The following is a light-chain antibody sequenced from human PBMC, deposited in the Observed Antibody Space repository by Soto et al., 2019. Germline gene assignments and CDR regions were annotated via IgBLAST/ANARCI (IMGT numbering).Light chain of an antibody. J-gene: IGKJ1*01. CDR1: QSISSW. Sequence: DIQMTQSPSTLSASVGDRVTITCRASQSISSWLAWYQQKPGKAPKLLIYDASSLESGVPSRFSGSGSGTEFPLTISSLQPDDLATYYCQQYNSYSSWTFGQGTKVEIK. CDR3: QQYNSYSSWT. CDR2: DAS. V-gene: IGKV1-5*01.